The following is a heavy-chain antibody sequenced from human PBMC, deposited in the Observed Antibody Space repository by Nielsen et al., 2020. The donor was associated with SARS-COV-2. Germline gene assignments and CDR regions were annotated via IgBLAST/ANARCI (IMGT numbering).Heavy chain of an antibody. D-gene: IGHD2-2*01. Sequence: GSLRLSCAVYGGSFSGYYWSWIRQPPGKRLEWIGEINHSGSTNYNPSLKSRVTISVDTSKNQFSLKLSSVTAADTAVYYCARGLRPDIVVVPAALAWFDPWGQGTLVTVSS. CDR1: GGSFSGYY. V-gene: IGHV4-34*01. CDR2: INHSGST. J-gene: IGHJ5*02. CDR3: ARGLRPDIVVVPAALAWFDP.